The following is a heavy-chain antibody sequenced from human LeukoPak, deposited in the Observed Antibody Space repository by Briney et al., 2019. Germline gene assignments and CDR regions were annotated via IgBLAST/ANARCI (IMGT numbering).Heavy chain of an antibody. CDR1: GGSINRSSYY. CDR2: IYYSGST. D-gene: IGHD3-22*01. V-gene: IGHV4-39*01. CDR3: AETTPFFYDSSGVPGYYFDH. J-gene: IGHJ4*02. Sequence: SETLSLNCTVSGGSINRSSYYWGWIRQPPGKGLEWIGSIYYSGSTYYNPYLKSRVTISVDTSKKQVSLKLNSVTAADTAVYYCAETTPFFYDSSGVPGYYFDHWGQGTLVTVSS.